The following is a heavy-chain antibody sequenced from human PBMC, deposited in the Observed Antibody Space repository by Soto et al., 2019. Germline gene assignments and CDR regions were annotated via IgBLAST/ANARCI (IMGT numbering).Heavy chain of an antibody. D-gene: IGHD2-2*01. CDR1: GGTFSSYA. J-gene: IGHJ6*02. CDR3: ARHVPAAGYYYGMDV. Sequence: QVQLVQSGAEVKKPGSSVKVSCKASGGTFSSYAISWVRQAPGQGLEWMGGIIPIFGTANYAQKFQGRVKMTADESKSTAYMELSSLRSEDTAVYYCARHVPAAGYYYGMDVWGQGTTVTVSS. V-gene: IGHV1-69*12. CDR2: IIPIFGTA.